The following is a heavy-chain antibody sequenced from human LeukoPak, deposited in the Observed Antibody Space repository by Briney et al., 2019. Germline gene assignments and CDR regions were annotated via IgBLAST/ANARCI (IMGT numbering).Heavy chain of an antibody. V-gene: IGHV3-33*01. J-gene: IGHJ4*02. CDR1: GFPFSSFG. D-gene: IGHD3-9*01. CDR2: IWYDGNNK. CDR3: ARAFTTTGYYYVEY. Sequence: PGGSLRLSCAASGFPFSSFGMHWVRQAPGKGLEWVAVIWYDGNNKYYADSVKGRFTISRDNSKNTLYLQMNSLRAEDTAVYYCARAFTTTGYYYVEYWGQGTLVTVSS.